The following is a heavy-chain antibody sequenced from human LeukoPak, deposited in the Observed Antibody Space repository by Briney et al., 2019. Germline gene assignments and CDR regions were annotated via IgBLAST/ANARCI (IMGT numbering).Heavy chain of an antibody. V-gene: IGHV3-21*01. Sequence: GGSLRLSCAASGFTFSSYSMNWVRQAPGKGLEWVSSISSSSSYIYYADSVKGRFTISRDNAKNSLYLQMNSLRAEDTAVYYCARDYNWGSDYFDYWGQGTLVTVSS. CDR3: ARDYNWGSDYFDY. D-gene: IGHD1-1*01. CDR2: ISSSSSYI. J-gene: IGHJ4*02. CDR1: GFTFSSYS.